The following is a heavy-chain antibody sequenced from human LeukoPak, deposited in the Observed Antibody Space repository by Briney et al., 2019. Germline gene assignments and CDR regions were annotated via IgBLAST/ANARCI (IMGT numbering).Heavy chain of an antibody. V-gene: IGHV4-4*07. D-gene: IGHD3-3*01. J-gene: IGHJ5*02. CDR2: IYTSGST. Sequence: PSETLSLTCTVSGGSISNYYWSWIRQAAGKGLEWIGRIYTSGSTNYNPSLKSRVTMSVDTSKNHFSLKLSSVTAADTAVYYCARDFRDDFLSGYPFDPWGQGTLVTVSS. CDR1: GGSISNYY. CDR3: ARDFRDDFLSGYPFDP.